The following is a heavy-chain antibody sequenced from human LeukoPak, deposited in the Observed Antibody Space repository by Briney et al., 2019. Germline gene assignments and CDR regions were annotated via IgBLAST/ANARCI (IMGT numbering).Heavy chain of an antibody. CDR2: IYFSGST. Sequence: SETLSLTCTVSGGSISSYYWSWIRQPPGKGLEWIGYIYFSGSTIYNPSLESRVTISVDTSKNQFSLKLSSVTAADTAVYYCAGAWFGVNDYWGQGTLVTVSS. D-gene: IGHD3-10*01. J-gene: IGHJ4*02. CDR1: GGSISSYY. CDR3: AGAWFGVNDY. V-gene: IGHV4-59*12.